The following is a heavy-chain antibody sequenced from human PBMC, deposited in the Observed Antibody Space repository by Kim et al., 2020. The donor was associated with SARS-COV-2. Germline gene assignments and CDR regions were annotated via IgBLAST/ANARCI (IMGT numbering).Heavy chain of an antibody. CDR1: GYTFTGYY. Sequence: ASVKVSCKASGYTFTGYYMHWVRQAPGQGLEWMGRINPNSGGTNYAQKFQGRVTMTRDTSISTAYMELSRLRSDDTAVYYCARGGRGYSYGEYYYYGMDVWGQGTTVTVSS. CDR2: INPNSGGT. V-gene: IGHV1-2*06. D-gene: IGHD5-18*01. CDR3: ARGGRGYSYGEYYYYGMDV. J-gene: IGHJ6*02.